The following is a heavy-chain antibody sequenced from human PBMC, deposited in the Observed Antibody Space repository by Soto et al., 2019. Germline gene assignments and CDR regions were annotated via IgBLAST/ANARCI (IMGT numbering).Heavy chain of an antibody. Sequence: GRSLRLSCAASGFTFRSSGMHWVRQAPGKGLEWVAVISYDGSNKYYADSVKGRFTISRDNSKNTLYLQMNSRRAEDTAVYSCAQDPSGYSYGYYYFDYWGQGTLVTVSS. CDR3: AQDPSGYSYGYYYFDY. V-gene: IGHV3-30*18. CDR2: ISYDGSNK. J-gene: IGHJ4*02. CDR1: GFTFRSSG. D-gene: IGHD5-18*01.